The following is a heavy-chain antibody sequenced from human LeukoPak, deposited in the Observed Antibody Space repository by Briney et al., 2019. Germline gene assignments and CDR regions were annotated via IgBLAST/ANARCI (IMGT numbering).Heavy chain of an antibody. V-gene: IGHV1-18*01. CDR3: ARDVLSGGLDVFDI. D-gene: IGHD3-10*01. CDR2: ISGHSGNT. Sequence: ASVKVSCKASGYTFTNYGISWVRQAPGQGLEWMGWISGHSGNTKYAQRLQGRVIMTTGTSTSTAYMELRSLKSDDTAAYYCARDVLSGGLDVFDIWGQGTMVTVSS. CDR1: GYTFTNYG. J-gene: IGHJ3*02.